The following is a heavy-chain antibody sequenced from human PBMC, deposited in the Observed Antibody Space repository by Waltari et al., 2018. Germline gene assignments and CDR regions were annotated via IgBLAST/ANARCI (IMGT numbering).Heavy chain of an antibody. D-gene: IGHD2-15*01. Sequence: QVQLVQSGAEVKKPGSSVKVSCKASGGTFSSYAISWVRQGPGQGLEWMGGIIPIFGTANYAQKCQGRVTITADESTSTAFMELSSLRSEDTAVYYCAREAPGVAGFDPWGQGTLVTVSS. V-gene: IGHV1-69*01. CDR3: AREAPGVAGFDP. CDR1: GGTFSSYA. J-gene: IGHJ5*02. CDR2: IIPIFGTA.